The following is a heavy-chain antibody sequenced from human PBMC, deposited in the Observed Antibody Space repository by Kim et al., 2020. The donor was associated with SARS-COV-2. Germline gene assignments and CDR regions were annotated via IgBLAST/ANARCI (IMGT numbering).Heavy chain of an antibody. CDR3: ARAYYYDSSGYYPSDAFDI. CDR1: GGSISSSSYY. D-gene: IGHD3-22*01. CDR2: IYYSGST. J-gene: IGHJ3*02. Sequence: SETLSLTCTVSGGSISSSSYYWGWIRQPPGKGLEWIGSIYYSGSTYYNPSLKSRVTISVDTSKNQFSLKLSSVTAADTAVYYCARAYYYDSSGYYPSDAFDIWGQGTMVTVSS. V-gene: IGHV4-39*07.